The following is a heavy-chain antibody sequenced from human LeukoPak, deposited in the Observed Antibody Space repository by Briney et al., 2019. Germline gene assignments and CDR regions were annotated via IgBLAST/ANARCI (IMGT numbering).Heavy chain of an antibody. Sequence: AESPLSHFKGSGYILTSYWIGWVLQMPGKGLEWMGIFYPGDSDTRYSPSFQGQVTISADKSINTAYLQWSSLKASDTAMYYCTRHLRGSGYYPIDYWGQGTLVTVSS. CDR1: GYILTSYW. J-gene: IGHJ4*02. D-gene: IGHD3-10*01. CDR3: TRHLRGSGYYPIDY. CDR2: FYPGDSDT. V-gene: IGHV5-51*01.